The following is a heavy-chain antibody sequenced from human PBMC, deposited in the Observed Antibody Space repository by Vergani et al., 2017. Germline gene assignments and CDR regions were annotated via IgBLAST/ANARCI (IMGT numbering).Heavy chain of an antibody. CDR1: EYSFGNYW. CDR2: IYPADSDT. D-gene: IGHD1-1*01. V-gene: IGHV5-51*03. J-gene: IGHJ4*02. Sequence: EVELVQSGPEMRKPGESLKISCKGSEYSFGNYWIGWVRQMPGKGLEWMGIIYPADSDTRYSPSFQGQVTISADKSISTAFLQWDSLKASDTALYYCARNTTYTDSWGQGTLGTVSS. CDR3: ARNTTYTDS.